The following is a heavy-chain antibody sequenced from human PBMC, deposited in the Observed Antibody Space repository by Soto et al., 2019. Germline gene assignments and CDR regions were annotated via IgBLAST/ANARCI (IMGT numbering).Heavy chain of an antibody. D-gene: IGHD2-2*01. V-gene: IGHV3-74*01. J-gene: IGHJ6*03. Sequence: EVQLVESGGGLVQPGGSLRLSCAASGFTFSSYWMHWVHQAPGKGLVWVSRINSDGSSTSYADSVKGRFTISRDNAKNTLYLQMNSLRAEDTAVYYCARYRRVPAASTYYYYYYMDVWGKGTTVTVSS. CDR2: INSDGSST. CDR1: GFTFSSYW. CDR3: ARYRRVPAASTYYYYYYMDV.